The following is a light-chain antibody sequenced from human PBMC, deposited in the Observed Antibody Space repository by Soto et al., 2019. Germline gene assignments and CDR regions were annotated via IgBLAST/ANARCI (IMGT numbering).Light chain of an antibody. CDR2: DAS. J-gene: IGKJ4*01. V-gene: IGKV3-11*01. Sequence: EVVLTQSPATLSLSPGESATLSCRASQSISKSLGWYQQKPGQSPRLLIYDASIRAAGIPARFRGGGSGTDFTLTISSLAPEDFGIYYCQQRGNWPRVTFGGGTKVEIK. CDR1: QSISKS. CDR3: QQRGNWPRVT.